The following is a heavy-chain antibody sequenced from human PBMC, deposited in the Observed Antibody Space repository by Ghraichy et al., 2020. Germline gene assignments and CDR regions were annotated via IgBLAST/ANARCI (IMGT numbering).Heavy chain of an antibody. D-gene: IGHD2-21*02. V-gene: IGHV4-31*03. J-gene: IGHJ2*01. CDR2: IYYSGST. CDR3: ARDPAYCGGDCYPNSPHWYFDL. Sequence: SETLSLTCTVSGGSISSGGYYWSWIRQHPGKGLEWIGYIYYSGSTYYNTSLKSRVTISVDTSKNQFSLKLSSVTAADTAVYYCARDPAYCGGDCYPNSPHWYFDLWGRGTLVTVSS. CDR1: GGSISSGGYY.